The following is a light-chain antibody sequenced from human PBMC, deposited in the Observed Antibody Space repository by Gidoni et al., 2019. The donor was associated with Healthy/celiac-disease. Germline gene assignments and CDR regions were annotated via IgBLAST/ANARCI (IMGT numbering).Light chain of an antibody. Sequence: QSALTPPASVSGSPGQSITISCTGTSRDVGGYNSVSWYQQHPGKAPKLMIYDVSNRPSGVSNRFSGSKSGNTASLTISGLQAEDEADYYCSSYTSSSTLYVFGTGTKVTVL. J-gene: IGLJ1*01. CDR3: SSYTSSSTLYV. CDR1: SRDVGGYNS. V-gene: IGLV2-14*03. CDR2: DVS.